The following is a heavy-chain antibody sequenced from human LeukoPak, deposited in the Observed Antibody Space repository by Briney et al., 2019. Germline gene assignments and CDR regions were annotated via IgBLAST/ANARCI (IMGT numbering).Heavy chain of an antibody. V-gene: IGHV4-34*01. J-gene: IGHJ3*02. CDR2: INHSGST. CDR3: ARDRGVRGNHDAFDI. CDR1: GGSFSGYY. D-gene: IGHD3-10*01. Sequence: SETLSLTCAVYGGSFSGYYWSWIRQPPGKGLEWIGEINHSGSTNYNPSLKSRVTISVDTSKNQFSLKLSSVTAADTAVYYCARDRGVRGNHDAFDIWGQGTMVTVSS.